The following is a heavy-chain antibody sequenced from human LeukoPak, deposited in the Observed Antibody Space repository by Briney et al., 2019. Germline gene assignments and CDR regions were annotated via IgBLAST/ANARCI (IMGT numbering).Heavy chain of an antibody. CDR1: GGSIYTSTY. D-gene: IGHD2-15*01. CDR2: MSYSGST. CDR3: ARLPQGYCSGGSCDY. V-gene: IGHV4-39*01. Sequence: PSETLSLTCTVSGGSIYTSTYWGWIRQPPGKGLEWIGSMSYSGSTFYNPSLTSRVTISVDTSKNQFSLNLSSVTAADTAVYYCARLPQGYCSGGSCDYWGQGTLVTVSS. J-gene: IGHJ4*02.